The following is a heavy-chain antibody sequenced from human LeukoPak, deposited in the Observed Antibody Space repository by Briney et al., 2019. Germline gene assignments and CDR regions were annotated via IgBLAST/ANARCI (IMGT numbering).Heavy chain of an antibody. CDR1: GGSISTYY. Sequence: SETLFLTCTVSGGSISTYYWSWFRQPPGRGLEWIGYIYYSGITDYNPSLKSRVTISVDTSKNQFSLRLSSVAAADTAVYYCASTNYDFWSGSANWFDPWGQGTLVTVSS. D-gene: IGHD3-3*01. J-gene: IGHJ5*02. V-gene: IGHV4-59*08. CDR3: ASTNYDFWSGSANWFDP. CDR2: IYYSGIT.